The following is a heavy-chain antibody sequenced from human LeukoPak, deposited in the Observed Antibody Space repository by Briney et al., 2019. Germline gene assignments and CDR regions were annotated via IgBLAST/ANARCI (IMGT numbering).Heavy chain of an antibody. CDR2: ISYDGSNK. J-gene: IGHJ4*02. Sequence: PGRSLRLSCAASGFTFSSYAMNWVRQAPGKGLEWVAVISYDGSNKYYADSVKGRFTISRDNSKNTLYLQMNSLRAEDTAVFYCARDPEYYYGSGSPDYWGQGPLVTVSS. CDR3: ARDPEYYYGSGSPDY. V-gene: IGHV3-30-3*01. D-gene: IGHD3-10*01. CDR1: GFTFSSYA.